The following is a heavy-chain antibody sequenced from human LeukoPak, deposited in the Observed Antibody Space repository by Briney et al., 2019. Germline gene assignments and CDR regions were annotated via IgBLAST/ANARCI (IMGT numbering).Heavy chain of an antibody. CDR2: IYYGGST. Sequence: SETLSLTCTVSGGSISSTSYYWGWIRQPPGKGLEWIGSIYYGGSTYYNPSLKSRVTISVDTSKNQFSLKLSSVTAADTAVYYCASRLRWSSYFDYWGQGTLVTVSS. CDR1: GGSISSTSYY. D-gene: IGHD4-23*01. J-gene: IGHJ4*02. V-gene: IGHV4-39*01. CDR3: ASRLRWSSYFDY.